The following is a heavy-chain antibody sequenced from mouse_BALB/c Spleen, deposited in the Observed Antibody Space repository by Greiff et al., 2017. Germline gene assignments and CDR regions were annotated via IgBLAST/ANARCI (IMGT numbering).Heavy chain of an antibody. J-gene: IGHJ4*01. CDR3: ARDRHAMDY. CDR2: INSNGGST. Sequence: EVKLMESGGGLVQPGGSLKLSCAASGFTFSSYGMSWVRQTPDKRLELVATINSNGGSTYYPDSVKGRFTISRDNAKNTLYLQMSSLKSEDTAMYYCARDRHAMDYWGQGTSVTVSS. V-gene: IGHV5-6-3*01. CDR1: GFTFSSYG.